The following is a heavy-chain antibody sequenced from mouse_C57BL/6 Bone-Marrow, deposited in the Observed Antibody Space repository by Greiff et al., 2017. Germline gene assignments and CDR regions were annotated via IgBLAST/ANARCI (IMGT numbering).Heavy chain of an antibody. CDR1: GYAFSSSW. Sequence: VQLVESGPELVKPGVSVKISCKASGYAFSSSWMNWVKQRPGKGLEWIGRIYPGDGDTNYNGKFKGKATLTADKSSSTAYMQLSSLTSEDSAVXFCARDGDYDYWGQGTTLTVSS. V-gene: IGHV1-82*01. D-gene: IGHD2-13*01. CDR3: ARDGDYDY. CDR2: IYPGDGDT. J-gene: IGHJ2*01.